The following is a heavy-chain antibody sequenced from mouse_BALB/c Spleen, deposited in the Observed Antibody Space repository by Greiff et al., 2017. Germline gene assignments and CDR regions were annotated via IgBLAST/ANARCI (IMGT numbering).Heavy chain of an antibody. Sequence: QVQLKESGAELVRPGVSVKISCKGSGYTFTDYAMHWVKQSHAKSLEWIGVISTYYGDASYNQKFKGKATMTVDKSSSTAYMELARLTSEDSAIYYCARSWGFPYAMDYWGQGTSVTVSS. CDR3: ARSWGFPYAMDY. D-gene: IGHD4-1*01. V-gene: IGHV1S137*01. CDR1: GYTFTDYA. J-gene: IGHJ4*01. CDR2: ISTYYGDA.